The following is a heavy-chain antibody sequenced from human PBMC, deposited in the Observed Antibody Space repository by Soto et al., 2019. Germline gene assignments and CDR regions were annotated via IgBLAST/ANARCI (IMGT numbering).Heavy chain of an antibody. J-gene: IGHJ3*02. Sequence: TSETQSLTYTVSAGSIRSSSDHWGWIRQPPGKGLEGIGSIYYSGSTYYNPSLKRRVTMSVDTSKNQFSLKLSSVTAADTAVYYCAKTLYDSSGYYYNDAFDIWGQGTMVTVSS. D-gene: IGHD3-22*01. CDR1: AGSIRSSSDH. CDR2: IYYSGST. CDR3: AKTLYDSSGYYYNDAFDI. V-gene: IGHV4-39*01.